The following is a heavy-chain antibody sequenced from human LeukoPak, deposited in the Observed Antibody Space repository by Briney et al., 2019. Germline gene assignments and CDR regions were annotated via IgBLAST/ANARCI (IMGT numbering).Heavy chain of an antibody. J-gene: IGHJ4*02. D-gene: IGHD6-13*01. CDR1: GYTFTSYG. CDR3: ARGLAAAGRSPFDY. Sequence: ASVKVSCKGSGYTFTSYGISWVRQAPGQGLEWVGWISAYNGNTKYAQKFQGRVTMTTDTSTSTAYMELRSLRSDDTAVYYCARGLAAAGRSPFDYWGQGTLVTVSS. CDR2: ISAYNGNT. V-gene: IGHV1-18*01.